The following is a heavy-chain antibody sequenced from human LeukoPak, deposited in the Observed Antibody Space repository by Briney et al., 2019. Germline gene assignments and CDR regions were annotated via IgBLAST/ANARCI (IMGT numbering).Heavy chain of an antibody. J-gene: IGHJ4*02. V-gene: IGHV4-4*07. Sequence: SETLTLTCTVSGGSISSYYWSWIRQPAGKGLEWIGRIYTSGSTYYNPSLKSRVTMSVDTSKNQFSLKLSSVTAADTAVYYCARDSYDSSGYYPYYFDYWGQGTLVTVSS. D-gene: IGHD3-22*01. CDR1: GGSISSYY. CDR2: IYTSGST. CDR3: ARDSYDSSGYYPYYFDY.